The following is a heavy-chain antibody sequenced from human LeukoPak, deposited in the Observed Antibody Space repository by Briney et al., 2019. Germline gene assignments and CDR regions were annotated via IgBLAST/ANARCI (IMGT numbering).Heavy chain of an antibody. CDR3: AKGSSGWSPGDLDY. Sequence: GGSLRLSCAVSGFTFSSYGMQGVRQAPAKGGEGVAFIRYYGRNNYYADSLKGRVTISRDNSKNTLYLQTNSLRAEDTAVYYCAKGSSGWSPGDLDYWGEGTLVTVSS. V-gene: IGHV3-30*02. CDR2: IRYYGRNN. D-gene: IGHD6-19*01. CDR1: GFTFSSYG. J-gene: IGHJ4*02.